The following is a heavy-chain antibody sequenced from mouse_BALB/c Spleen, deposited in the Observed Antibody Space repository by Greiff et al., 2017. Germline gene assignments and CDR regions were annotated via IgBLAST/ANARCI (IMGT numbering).Heavy chain of an antibody. Sequence: EVQGVESGGGLVKPGGSLKLSCAASGFTFSSYAMSWVRQTPEKRLEWVASISSGGSTYYPDSVKGRFTISRDNARNILYLQMSSLRSEDTAMYYCARGGAMITTGGSYFDYWGQGTTLTVSS. CDR3: ARGGAMITTGGSYFDY. D-gene: IGHD2-4*01. J-gene: IGHJ2*01. CDR2: ISSGGST. V-gene: IGHV5-6-5*01. CDR1: GFTFSSYA.